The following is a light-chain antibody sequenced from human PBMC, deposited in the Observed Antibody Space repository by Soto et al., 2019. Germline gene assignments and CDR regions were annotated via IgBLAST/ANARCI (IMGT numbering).Light chain of an antibody. Sequence: EFVLTQSPGTLSLSPGERATLSCRAIQSVSSRYLAWYQQKLGQAPRLLIYGASSRATGIPDRFSGSGSGTDFTLTISRLEPEDFAVYYCQQYGSSATWTFGQGTKVDI. CDR1: QSVSSRY. V-gene: IGKV3-20*01. CDR2: GAS. J-gene: IGKJ1*01. CDR3: QQYGSSATWT.